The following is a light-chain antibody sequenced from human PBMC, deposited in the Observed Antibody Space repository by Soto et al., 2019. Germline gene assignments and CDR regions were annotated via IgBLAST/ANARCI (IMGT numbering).Light chain of an antibody. V-gene: IGKV3-11*01. Sequence: EIVLTQSPATLSLSPGERATLSCRASQSVSSYLAWYQQKPGQAPRIIIYDESNRATGIPDRFSGSGSGTDFTLTISRLEPEDFAVYYCQKRSNWPRTCGQGTKVDIK. J-gene: IGKJ1*01. CDR3: QKRSNWPRT. CDR2: DES. CDR1: QSVSSY.